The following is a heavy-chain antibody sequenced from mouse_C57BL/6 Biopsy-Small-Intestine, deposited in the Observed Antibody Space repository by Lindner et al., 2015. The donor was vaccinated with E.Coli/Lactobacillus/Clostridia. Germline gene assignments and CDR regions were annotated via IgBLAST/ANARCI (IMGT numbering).Heavy chain of an antibody. Sequence: VQLQESGPELVKPGASVKISCKASGYAFSNSWMNWVKQRPGKGLEWIGRIYPGDGDTNYNGNFKGKATLTADKSSSTAYMRLSSLTSEDSAVYFCARRGYGSSGFDYWGQGTTLTVSS. CDR2: IYPGDGDT. J-gene: IGHJ2*01. D-gene: IGHD1-1*01. CDR3: ARRGYGSSGFDY. CDR1: GYAFSNSW. V-gene: IGHV1-82*01.